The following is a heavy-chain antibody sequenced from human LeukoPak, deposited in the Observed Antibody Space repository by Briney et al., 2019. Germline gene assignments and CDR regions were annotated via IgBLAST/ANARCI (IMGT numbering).Heavy chain of an antibody. V-gene: IGHV4-4*07. CDR2: IYTSGST. CDR1: GGSFSGYY. J-gene: IGHJ6*03. D-gene: IGHD3-9*01. CDR3: ARDLHYDILTSYYYYYMDV. Sequence: SETLSLTCAVYGGSFSGYYWSWIRQPAGKGLEWIGRIYTSGSTNYNPSLKSRVTMSVDTSKNQFSLKLSSVTAADTAVYYCARDLHYDILTSYYYYYMDVWGKGTTVTISS.